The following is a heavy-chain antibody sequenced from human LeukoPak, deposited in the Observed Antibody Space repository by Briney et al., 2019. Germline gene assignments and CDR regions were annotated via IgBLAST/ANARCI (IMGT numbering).Heavy chain of an antibody. CDR3: ARSQPLLWFGELSCPDY. V-gene: IGHV1-3*01. CDR2: INAGNGNT. D-gene: IGHD3-10*01. J-gene: IGHJ4*02. Sequence: ASVKVSCKASGYTFTSYAMHWVRQAPGQRLEWMGWINAGNGNTKYSQKFQGRVTITRDTSASTAYMELSSLRSDDTAVYYCARSQPLLWFGELSCPDYWGQGTLVTVSS. CDR1: GYTFTSYA.